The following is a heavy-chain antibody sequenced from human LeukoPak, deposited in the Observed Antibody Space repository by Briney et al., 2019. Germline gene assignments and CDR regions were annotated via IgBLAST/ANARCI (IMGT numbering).Heavy chain of an antibody. Sequence: PSETLSLTCSVSGGSISSSSYYWGWIRQPPGKGLEWIGGIYYSGSTYYNPSLKSRVTISVDTSKNQFSLKLSSVTAADTAVYYCASIRFLEWFPPLYWGQGTLVTVSS. CDR3: ASIRFLEWFPPLY. V-gene: IGHV4-39*01. J-gene: IGHJ4*02. CDR1: GGSISSSSYY. D-gene: IGHD3-3*01. CDR2: IYYSGST.